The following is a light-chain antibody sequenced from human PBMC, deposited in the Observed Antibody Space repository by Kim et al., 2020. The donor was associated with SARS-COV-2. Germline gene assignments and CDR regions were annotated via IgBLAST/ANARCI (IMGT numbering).Light chain of an antibody. Sequence: EIVLTQSPGTLSLSPGERATLSCRASQSVGNSLAWFQQKPGQAPRLLIFETSNRDTGIPARFSGSGSGTCFTLTISSLEPEDFAVYYCQQRYDWTITIGGGTKVEI. CDR1: QSVGNS. V-gene: IGKV3-11*01. J-gene: IGKJ4*01. CDR2: ETS. CDR3: QQRYDWTIT.